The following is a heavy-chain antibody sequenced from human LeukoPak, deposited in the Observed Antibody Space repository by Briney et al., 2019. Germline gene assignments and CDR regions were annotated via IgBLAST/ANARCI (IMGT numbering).Heavy chain of an antibody. J-gene: IGHJ3*02. CDR3: ARRADYPGAFDI. V-gene: IGHV1-69*04. CDR1: GGSFSNYV. CDR2: IIPVLGVS. D-gene: IGHD3-16*01. Sequence: GASVKVSCKASGGSFSNYVITWVRQAPGQGLEWMGRIIPVLGVSNFAQKFQGRVTITADKSTNTAHMELSRLESGDTAVYYCARRADYPGAFDIWGQGTMVTVSS.